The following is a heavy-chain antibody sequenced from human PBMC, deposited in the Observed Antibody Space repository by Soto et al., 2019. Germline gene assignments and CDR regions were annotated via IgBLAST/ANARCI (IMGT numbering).Heavy chain of an antibody. CDR1: GGTFSSYT. CDR2: IIPILGIA. CDR3: ARVSSYDYGYGMDV. V-gene: IGHV1-69*02. J-gene: IGHJ6*02. D-gene: IGHD5-12*01. Sequence: QVQLVQSGAEVKKPGSSVKVSCKASGGTFSSYTISWVRQAPGQGLEWMGRIIPILGIANYAQKFQGRVTITADKSTSTAYMELSSLRSEDTAVYYCARVSSYDYGYGMDVWGQGTTVTVSS.